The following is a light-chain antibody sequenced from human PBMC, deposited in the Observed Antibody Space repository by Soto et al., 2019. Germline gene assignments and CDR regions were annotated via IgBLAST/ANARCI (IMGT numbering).Light chain of an antibody. J-gene: IGKJ4*01. Sequence: EIVLTQSPATLSLSPGERATLSCRASQSVSSSLAWYQQKPGQTPRLLIYDVSNWATGIPARFSGSGSGTDFTLTVSSLEPEDFAVYYCQQRSNWPLTFGGGTKVDIK. CDR2: DVS. CDR1: QSVSSS. CDR3: QQRSNWPLT. V-gene: IGKV3-11*01.